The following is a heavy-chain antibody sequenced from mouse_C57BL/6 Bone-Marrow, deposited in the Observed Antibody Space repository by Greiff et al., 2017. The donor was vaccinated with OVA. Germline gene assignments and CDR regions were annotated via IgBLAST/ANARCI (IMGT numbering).Heavy chain of an antibody. D-gene: IGHD4-1*01. CDR2: IHPNSGST. V-gene: IGHV1-64*01. Sequence: QVQLQQSGAELVKPGASVKLSCKASGYTFTSYWMHWVKQRPGQGLEWIGMIHPNSGSTNYNEKFKSKATLTVDKSSSTAYMQLSSLTSEDSAVYYCARDDWDPSWFAYWGQGTLVTVSA. CDR3: ARDDWDPSWFAY. J-gene: IGHJ3*01. CDR1: GYTFTSYW.